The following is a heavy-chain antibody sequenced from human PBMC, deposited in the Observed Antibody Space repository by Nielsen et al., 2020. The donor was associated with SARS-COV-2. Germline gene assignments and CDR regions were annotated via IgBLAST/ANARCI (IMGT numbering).Heavy chain of an antibody. CDR2: IIPIVGVG. V-gene: IGHV1-69*04. CDR3: ARDPHYYDSSGYE. Sequence: SVKVSCKASGGSFSSYAISWVRQAPGQGLEWMGRIIPIVGVGNYAQKFQGRVTITADKSTRTAYMELSSLRSEDTAVYYCARDPHYYDSSGYEWGQGTPVTVSS. D-gene: IGHD3-22*01. J-gene: IGHJ4*02. CDR1: GGSFSSYA.